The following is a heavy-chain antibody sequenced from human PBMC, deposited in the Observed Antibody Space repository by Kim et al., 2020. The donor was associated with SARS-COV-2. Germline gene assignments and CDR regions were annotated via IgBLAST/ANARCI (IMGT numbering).Heavy chain of an antibody. V-gene: IGHV4-34*01. J-gene: IGHJ4*02. CDR2: INHSGST. Sequence: SETLSLTCAVYGGSFSGYYWSWIRQPPGKGLEWIGEINHSGSTNYNPSLKSRVTISVDTSKNQFSLKLSSVTAADTAVYYCARRPFDYWGQGTLVTVSS. CDR3: ARRPFDY. CDR1: GGSFSGYY.